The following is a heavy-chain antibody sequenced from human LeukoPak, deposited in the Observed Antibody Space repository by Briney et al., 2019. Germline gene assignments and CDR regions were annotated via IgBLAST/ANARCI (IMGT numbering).Heavy chain of an antibody. CDR3: ARRTEWLLNNLYYYYYGMDV. CDR2: ISAYNGNT. J-gene: IGHJ6*02. CDR1: GYTFTSYG. V-gene: IGHV1-18*01. Sequence: ASVKVSCKASGYTFTSYGISWVRQAPGQGLEWMGWISAYNGNTNYAQKLQGRVTMTTDTSTSTAYMELRSLRSDDTAVYYCARRTEWLLNNLYYYYYGMDVWGQGTTVTVSS. D-gene: IGHD3-3*01.